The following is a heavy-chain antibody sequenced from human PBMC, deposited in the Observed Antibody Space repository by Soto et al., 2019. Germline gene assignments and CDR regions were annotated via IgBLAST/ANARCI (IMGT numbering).Heavy chain of an antibody. CDR3: ARDTPYNDY. Sequence: QVQLVESGGGVIQPGRSLRLSCAASGFTFSSYGMHWVSQAPGKGLEWVAVIWYDGSNKYYADSVKGRFTISRDNSKNTLYLQMNSLRAEDTAVYYCARDTPYNDYWGQGTLVTVSS. CDR1: GFTFSSYG. V-gene: IGHV3-33*01. D-gene: IGHD3-10*01. J-gene: IGHJ4*02. CDR2: IWYDGSNK.